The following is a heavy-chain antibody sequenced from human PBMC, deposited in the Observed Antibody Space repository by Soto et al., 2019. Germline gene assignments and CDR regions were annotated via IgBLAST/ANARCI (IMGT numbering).Heavy chain of an antibody. V-gene: IGHV1-69*13. Sequence: ASVKVSCKASGGTFISYAISWVRQAPGQGLEWMGGIIPIFGTANYAQKFQGRVTITADESTSTAYMELSSLRSEDTAVYYCARVGVVTALTTWGQGTLVTVSS. CDR2: IIPIFGTA. J-gene: IGHJ4*02. CDR1: GGTFISYA. D-gene: IGHD2-21*02. CDR3: ARVGVVTALTT.